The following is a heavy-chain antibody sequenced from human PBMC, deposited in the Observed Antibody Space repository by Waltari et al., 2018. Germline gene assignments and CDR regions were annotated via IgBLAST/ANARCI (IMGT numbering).Heavy chain of an antibody. CDR3: ARDQGSTIGTSFDD. D-gene: IGHD1-1*01. J-gene: IGHJ4*02. Sequence: QVQLQESGPGLVKPSETLSLTCIVSGGSIRRHYWSWIRQPPGKGLEWIAYIHDSGTIAYNPSLKSRVTISIDTSKNQFSLKLTSVTAADTAVYFCARDQGSTIGTSFDDWGQGTLVTVST. V-gene: IGHV4-59*11. CDR1: GGSIRRHY. CDR2: IHDSGTI.